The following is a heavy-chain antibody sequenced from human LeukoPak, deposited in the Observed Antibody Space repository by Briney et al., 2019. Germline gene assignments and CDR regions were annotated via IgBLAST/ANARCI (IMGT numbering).Heavy chain of an antibody. CDR1: TGSVSSGTYY. CDR3: ARGSQDYGDYIDY. Sequence: SQTLSLTCTVSTGSVSSGTYYWTWIRQPAGKGLEWIRRIFISGNTNYNPSLKSRVTISEDTSKKQFSLRLSSVTAADTAVYYCARGSQDYGDYIDYWGQGTLVTVSS. J-gene: IGHJ4*02. CDR2: IFISGNT. D-gene: IGHD4-17*01. V-gene: IGHV4-61*02.